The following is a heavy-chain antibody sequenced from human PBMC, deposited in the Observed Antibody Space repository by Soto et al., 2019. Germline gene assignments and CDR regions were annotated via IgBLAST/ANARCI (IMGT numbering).Heavy chain of an antibody. D-gene: IGHD3-10*01. J-gene: IGHJ6*02. V-gene: IGHV6-1*01. CDR1: GDRVSCNRAA. Sequence: SQRRSIHCAISGDRVSCNRAAWNWIQQYPSRGLQWLGRTYYRSKWYNDYAVSVESRITINPDPSKNQFSLQLNSVTPEDTAIHYCARGLNYYASGSPSSGMDVWGQGTTVTVSS. CDR2: TYYRSKWYN. CDR3: ARGLNYYASGSPSSGMDV.